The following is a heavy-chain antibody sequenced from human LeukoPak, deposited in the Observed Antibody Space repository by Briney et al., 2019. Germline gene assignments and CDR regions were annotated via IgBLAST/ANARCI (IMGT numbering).Heavy chain of an antibody. J-gene: IGHJ2*01. Sequence: SETLSLTRSVSGGSIGSYYWSWIRQPPGKGLEWLANIYYSGSTNYNPSLKSRVIISIDTSKNQFSLKLSSVTAADTAVYYCARAVSGLGDFYYFDLWGRGTLVTVSS. CDR3: ARAVSGLGDFYYFDL. V-gene: IGHV4-59*01. CDR2: IYYSGST. D-gene: IGHD2-21*01. CDR1: GGSIGSYY.